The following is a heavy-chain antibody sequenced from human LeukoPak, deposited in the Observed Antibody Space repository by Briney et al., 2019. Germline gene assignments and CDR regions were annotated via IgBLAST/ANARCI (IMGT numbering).Heavy chain of an antibody. Sequence: GGSLRLSCAASGFTLSSYEMNWVRQAPGKGLEWVSYISSSGSTIYYADSVEGRFTISRDNAKNSLYLQMNSLRAEDTAVYYCARGERDGYNFLPGFDYWGQGTLVTVSS. CDR2: ISSSGSTI. J-gene: IGHJ4*02. CDR1: GFTLSSYE. D-gene: IGHD5-24*01. V-gene: IGHV3-48*03. CDR3: ARGERDGYNFLPGFDY.